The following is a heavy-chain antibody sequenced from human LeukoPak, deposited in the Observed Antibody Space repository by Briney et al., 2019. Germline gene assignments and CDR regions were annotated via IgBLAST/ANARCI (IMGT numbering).Heavy chain of an antibody. CDR3: SRALEV. Sequence: RGSLRLSCEVSGFNFRSYWMDWVRQAPGGGLEWVANIRQDGSEIYYVDSVKGRFTISRDNAKNSLYLQMNSLRAEDTAVYYCSRALEVWGKGTTVTVSS. V-gene: IGHV3-7*01. CDR1: GFNFRSYW. J-gene: IGHJ6*04. CDR2: IRQDGSEI.